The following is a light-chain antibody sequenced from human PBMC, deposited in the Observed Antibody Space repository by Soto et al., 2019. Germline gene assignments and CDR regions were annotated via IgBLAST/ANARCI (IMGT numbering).Light chain of an antibody. CDR1: QSVSSY. Sequence: ENVLTQSPATLSLPPGERATLSCRSSQSVSSYLAWYQQKPGQAPRLLIYDASNRATGIPARFSGSGSGTEFTLTISSLQSEDLAVYYCQQYNSWPPLTFGGGTKVEIK. V-gene: IGKV3-11*01. CDR3: QQYNSWPPLT. J-gene: IGKJ4*01. CDR2: DAS.